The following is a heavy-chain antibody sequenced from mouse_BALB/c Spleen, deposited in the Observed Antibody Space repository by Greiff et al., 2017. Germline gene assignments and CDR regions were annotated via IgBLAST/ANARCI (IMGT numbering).Heavy chain of an antibody. CDR2: IDPANGNT. Sequence: VQLQQSGAELVKPGASVKLSCTASGFNIKDTYMHWVKQRPEQGLEWIGRIDPANGNTKYDPKFQGKATITADTSSNTAYLQLSSLTSEDTAVYYWARGGYMAWFAYWGQGTLVTVAA. CDR1: GFNIKDTY. CDR3: ARGGYMAWFAY. V-gene: IGHV14-3*02. D-gene: IGHD1-1*02. J-gene: IGHJ3*01.